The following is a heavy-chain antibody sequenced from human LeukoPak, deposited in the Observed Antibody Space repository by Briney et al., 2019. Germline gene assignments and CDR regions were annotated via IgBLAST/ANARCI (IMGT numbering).Heavy chain of an antibody. CDR2: IYYSGRT. Sequence: SETLSLTCTVSGGSISNYYWSWIRQPPGKGLEWIGYIYYSGRTRYNPSLKSPVTISVDTSKNQFSLRLSSVTAADTAVYYCARDSDYGDYGYYYYYMDVWGKGTTVTISS. V-gene: IGHV4-59*12. CDR3: ARDSDYGDYGYYYYYMDV. D-gene: IGHD4-17*01. CDR1: GGSISNYY. J-gene: IGHJ6*03.